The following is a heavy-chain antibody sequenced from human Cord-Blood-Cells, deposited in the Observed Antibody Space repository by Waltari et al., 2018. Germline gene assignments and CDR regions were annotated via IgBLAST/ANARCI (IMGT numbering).Heavy chain of an antibody. CDR1: GVSISSGDYY. D-gene: IGHD3-22*01. Sequence: QVQLQESGPGLVKPSQTLSLTCTVPGVSISSGDYYWSWHPPPPGKGLEWIGYIYYSGSTYYNPSLKSRVTISVDTSKNQFSLKLSSVTAADTAVYYCARAPDYYDSSGYYFDYWGQGTLVTVSS. CDR2: IYYSGST. CDR3: ARAPDYYDSSGYYFDY. J-gene: IGHJ4*02. V-gene: IGHV4-30-4*08.